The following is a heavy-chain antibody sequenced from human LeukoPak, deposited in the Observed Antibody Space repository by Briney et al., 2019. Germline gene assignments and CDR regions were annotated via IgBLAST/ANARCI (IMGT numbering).Heavy chain of an antibody. D-gene: IGHD5-18*01. Sequence: GGSLRLSCAASGFSFSNYGMNWVRQAPGKGLVWVSCINSHGSTTSYADSVKGRFTISRDNAKNTVYLQLNSLRAEDTAVYYCARGGAYSYGYVGYWGQGTLVTVSS. CDR1: GFSFSNYG. CDR3: ARGGAYSYGYVGY. J-gene: IGHJ4*02. V-gene: IGHV3-74*01. CDR2: INSHGSTT.